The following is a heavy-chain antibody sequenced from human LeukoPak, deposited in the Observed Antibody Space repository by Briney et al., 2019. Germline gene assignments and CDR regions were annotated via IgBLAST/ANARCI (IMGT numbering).Heavy chain of an antibody. CDR3: AKDLRVVPAANDDDY. D-gene: IGHD2-2*01. CDR2: IRYYGSNK. V-gene: IGHV3-30*02. CDR1: GFTFSSYG. J-gene: IGHJ4*02. Sequence: GGSLRLSYAASGFTFSSYGMHWVRQAPGKGLEWVAFIRYYGSNKYYADSVKGRFTISRDNSKNTLYLQMNSLRAEDTAVYYCAKDLRVVPAANDDDYWGQGTLVTVSS.